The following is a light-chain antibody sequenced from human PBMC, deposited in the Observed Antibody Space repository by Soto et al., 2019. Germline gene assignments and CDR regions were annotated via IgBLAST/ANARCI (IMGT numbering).Light chain of an antibody. J-gene: IGLJ3*02. V-gene: IGLV8-61*01. CDR1: SASVSTSYY. CDR3: VLYMGSGIWV. Sequence: QTVVTQEPSFSVSPGRTVTLTCGLSSASVSTSYYPSWYQQTPGQAPRTLINSTNTRSSGAPDRFSGSILGNKAALTITGAQADDESDYYCVLYMGSGIWVFGGGTKLTVL. CDR2: STN.